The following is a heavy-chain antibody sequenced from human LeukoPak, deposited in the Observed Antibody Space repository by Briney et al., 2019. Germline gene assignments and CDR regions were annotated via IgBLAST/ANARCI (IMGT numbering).Heavy chain of an antibody. CDR1: GFTFSNAW. V-gene: IGHV3-15*01. CDR2: IKSKTDGGTT. J-gene: IGHJ6*04. D-gene: IGHD6-13*01. Sequence: GGSLRLSCAASGFTFSNAWMSWVRQAPGKGLEWVGRIKSKTDGGTTDYAAPGKGRFTISRDDSKNTLYLQMNSMKTEDTAVYYCTTVHSSSWRDYYYYGMDVWGKGTTVTVSS. CDR3: TTVHSSSWRDYYYYGMDV.